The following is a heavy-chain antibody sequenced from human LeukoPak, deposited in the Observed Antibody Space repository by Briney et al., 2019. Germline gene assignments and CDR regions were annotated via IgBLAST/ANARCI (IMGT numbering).Heavy chain of an antibody. CDR2: INPSGGST. V-gene: IGHV1-46*01. J-gene: IGHJ6*03. Sequence: ASVKVSCKASGYTFTSYYIHWVRQAPGQGLEWMGLINPSGGSTNYAQKFQGRVTMTRDTSTSTVYMELSSLRSEDTAVYYCARVGPWVNPDYYYYYMDVWGKGTTVTVSS. D-gene: IGHD1-14*01. CDR3: ARVGPWVNPDYYYYYMDV. CDR1: GYTFTSYY.